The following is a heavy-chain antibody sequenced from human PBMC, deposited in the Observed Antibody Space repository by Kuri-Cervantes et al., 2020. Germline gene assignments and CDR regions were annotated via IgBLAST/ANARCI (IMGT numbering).Heavy chain of an antibody. Sequence: GGSLRLSCAASGFTFSSYGTHWVRQAPGKGLEWVAVIWYDGSNKYYADSVKGRFTISRDNSKNTLYLQMNSLRAEDTAVYYCARDDISGSSLGSYYFDYWGQGTLVTVSS. J-gene: IGHJ4*02. CDR3: ARDDISGSSLGSYYFDY. V-gene: IGHV3-33*08. CDR2: IWYDGSNK. CDR1: GFTFSSYG. D-gene: IGHD1-26*01.